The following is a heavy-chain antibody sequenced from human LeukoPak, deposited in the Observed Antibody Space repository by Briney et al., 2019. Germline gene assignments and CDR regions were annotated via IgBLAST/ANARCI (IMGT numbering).Heavy chain of an antibody. V-gene: IGHV3-30*02. Sequence: GRSLRLSCAASGFTFSSYGMHWVRQAPGKGLEWVAFIRYDGSRKYYADSVKGRFTISRDNSKNTVYLQMNSLRAEDTAVYYCAKDPGSGSYYTPYYFDYWGQGTLVTVSS. CDR3: AKDPGSGSYYTPYYFDY. D-gene: IGHD3-10*01. CDR1: GFTFSSYG. J-gene: IGHJ4*02. CDR2: IRYDGSRK.